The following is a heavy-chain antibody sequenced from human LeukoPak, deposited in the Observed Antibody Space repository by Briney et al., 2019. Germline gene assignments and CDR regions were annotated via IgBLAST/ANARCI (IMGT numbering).Heavy chain of an antibody. CDR2: ISGSGGST. CDR3: AKDPSYDYGDYSLGWFDP. Sequence: GGSLRLSCAASGFTFSSYAMSWVRQAPEKGLEWVSAISGSGGSTYYADSVKGRFTISRDNSKNTLYLQMNSLRAEDTAVYYCAKDPSYDYGDYSLGWFDPWGQGTLVTVSS. J-gene: IGHJ5*02. D-gene: IGHD4-17*01. V-gene: IGHV3-23*01. CDR1: GFTFSSYA.